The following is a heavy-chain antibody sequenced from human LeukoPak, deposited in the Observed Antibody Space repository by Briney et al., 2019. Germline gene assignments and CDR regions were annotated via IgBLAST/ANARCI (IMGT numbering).Heavy chain of an antibody. D-gene: IGHD4-17*01. V-gene: IGHV3-30*02. CDR3: AKGLGDYDDFRLGY. Sequence: GGALRLSRVPSLFTLSTYGFHWVGQAPGKGREWVAFIPSDGSANYYANSVKGRFTISRDNSKNTLYLQMNSLRSEDTAVYYCAKGLGDYDDFRLGYWGQGTLVTVSS. J-gene: IGHJ4*02. CDR2: IPSDGSAN. CDR1: LFTLSTYG.